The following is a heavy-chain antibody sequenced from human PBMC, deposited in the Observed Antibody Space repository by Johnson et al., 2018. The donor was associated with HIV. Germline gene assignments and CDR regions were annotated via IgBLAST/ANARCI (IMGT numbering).Heavy chain of an antibody. CDR2: IRYAGSNQ. D-gene: IGHD4-11*01. Sequence: QVLLVESGGGLVQPGGSLRLSCAASGFTFSSYAMHWVRQAPGKGLEWVAFIRYAGSNQYYADSVKGRFTISRDNSKNTLYLQMNSLRAADTAVYYCARSYSTSWNASDIGGQGTMVTVSS. CDR1: GFTFSSYA. J-gene: IGHJ3*02. V-gene: IGHV3-30*02. CDR3: ARSYSTSWNASDI.